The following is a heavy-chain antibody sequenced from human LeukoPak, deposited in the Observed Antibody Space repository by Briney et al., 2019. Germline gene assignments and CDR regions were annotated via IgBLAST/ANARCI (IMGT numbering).Heavy chain of an antibody. V-gene: IGHV3-23*01. CDR2: ISGSGYKT. CDR1: GFTFSNYA. J-gene: IGHJ4*02. CDR3: AKANWVSNADAVW. Sequence: GGSLSLSWAASGFTFSNYAMSWVRRAPGKGLGGVSAISGSGYKTYYTDSVKGRFTISRDDSRNTVYLQLNNLRVEDTAIYYCAKANWVSNADAVWWGQGIQVTVSS. D-gene: IGHD1-1*01.